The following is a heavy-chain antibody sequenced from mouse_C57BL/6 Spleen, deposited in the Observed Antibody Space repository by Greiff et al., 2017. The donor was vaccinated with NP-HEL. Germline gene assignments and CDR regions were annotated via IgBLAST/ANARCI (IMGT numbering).Heavy chain of an antibody. CDR1: GFTFSDYG. CDR3: ARRDYGSSYDYYAMDY. CDR2: ISSGSSTI. Sequence: EVQRVESGGGLVKPGGSLKLSCAASGFTFSDYGMHWVRQAPEKGLEWVAYISSGSSTIYYADTVKGRFTISRDNAKNTLFLQMTSLRSEDTAMYYCARRDYGSSYDYYAMDYWGQGTSVTVSS. J-gene: IGHJ4*01. D-gene: IGHD1-1*01. V-gene: IGHV5-17*01.